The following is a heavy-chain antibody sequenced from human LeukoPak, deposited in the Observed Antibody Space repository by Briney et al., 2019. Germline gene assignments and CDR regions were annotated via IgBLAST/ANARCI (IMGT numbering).Heavy chain of an antibody. CDR2: IYSGGST. CDR3: VHWFDP. D-gene: IGHD6-6*01. Sequence: PGGSLRLSCAASGFTVSSNYMTWVRQAPGKGLEWVSLIYSGGSTYYADSVKGRFTISRDNAKNTLYLQMNSLRAEDTAVYYCVHWFDPWGQGTLVTVSS. CDR1: GFTVSSNY. V-gene: IGHV3-66*01. J-gene: IGHJ5*02.